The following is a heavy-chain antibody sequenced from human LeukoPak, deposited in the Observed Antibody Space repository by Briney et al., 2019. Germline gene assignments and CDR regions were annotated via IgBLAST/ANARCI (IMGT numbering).Heavy chain of an antibody. CDR1: GGSISNYY. CDR3: ARDWGVSARPGYMDV. V-gene: IGHV4-59*01. CDR2: IYYSGST. J-gene: IGHJ6*03. Sequence: SETLSLTCTVSGGSISNYYWGWIRQPPGKGLEWIGYIYYSGSTKYNPSLKSRVTISVDTSKNQFPLRLSSVTAADTAVYYCARDWGVSARPGYMDVWGKGTTVNVSS. D-gene: IGHD6-6*01.